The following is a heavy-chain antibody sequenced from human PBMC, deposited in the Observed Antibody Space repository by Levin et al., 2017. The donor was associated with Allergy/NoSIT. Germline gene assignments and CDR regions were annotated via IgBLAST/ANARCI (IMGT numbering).Heavy chain of an antibody. J-gene: IGHJ6*03. CDR1: GYTFTSYG. CDR2: ISAYNGNT. D-gene: IGHD2-2*01. V-gene: IGHV1-18*01. CDR3: ARMVVPAATNYYYYYYMDV. Sequence: ASVKVSCKASGYTFTSYGISWVRQAPGQGLEWMGWISAYNGNTNYAQKLQGRVTMTTDTSTSTAYMELRSLRSDDTAVYYCARMVVPAATNYYYYYYMDVWGKGTTVTVSS.